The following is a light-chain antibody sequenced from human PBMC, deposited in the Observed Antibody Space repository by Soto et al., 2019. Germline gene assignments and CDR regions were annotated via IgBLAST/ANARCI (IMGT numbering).Light chain of an antibody. V-gene: IGKV3-15*01. CDR2: GAS. J-gene: IGKJ1*01. Sequence: VMTQSPATLSVSPGERATLSCRASQNLRSSLAWYQQKPGQAPRLLIYGASNRATGIPARFSGSGSGTEFTLTISSLQSEDFAVYFCQQYNIWPQTFGQGTKV. CDR1: QNLRSS. CDR3: QQYNIWPQT.